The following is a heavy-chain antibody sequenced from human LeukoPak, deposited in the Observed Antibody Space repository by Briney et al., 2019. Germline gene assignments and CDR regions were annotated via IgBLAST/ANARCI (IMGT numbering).Heavy chain of an antibody. D-gene: IGHD3-10*01. CDR1: GFSFSMYS. Sequence: PGGSLRLSCAASGFSFSMYSMSWIRQAPGKGLEWVSSISSSSSHIYYADSVKGRFTISRDNAKNSLYLQMNSLRAEDTAVYYCARGRGLPGPLDYWGQGTLVTVSS. V-gene: IGHV3-21*01. J-gene: IGHJ4*02. CDR3: ARGRGLPGPLDY. CDR2: ISSSSSHI.